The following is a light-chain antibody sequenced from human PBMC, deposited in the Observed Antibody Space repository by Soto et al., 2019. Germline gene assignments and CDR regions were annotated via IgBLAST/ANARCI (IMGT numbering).Light chain of an antibody. CDR2: AAS. CDR3: QQANSFPRT. CDR1: QAISTW. J-gene: IGKJ1*01. V-gene: IGKV1D-12*01. Sequence: DIQMTQSPSSVSASVGDRVTITCRASQAISTWLAWYQQKPGKAPKLLIYAASNLQTGVPSRFSGSGSGTDFTLTSSSLQPEDFATYCCQQANSFPRTFGQGTKVEIK.